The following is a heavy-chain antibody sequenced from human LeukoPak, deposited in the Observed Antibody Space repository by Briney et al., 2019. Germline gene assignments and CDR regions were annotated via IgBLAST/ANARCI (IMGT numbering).Heavy chain of an antibody. CDR2: IYYSGST. CDR3: ARGVIMVRGAPPH. D-gene: IGHD3-10*01. Sequence: PSETLSLTCTVSGGSISSYYWSWIRQPPGKGLEWIGYIYYSGSTNYNPSLKSRVTISVDTSKNQFSLKLSSVTAADTAVYYCARGVIMVRGAPPHWGQGTLVIVSS. J-gene: IGHJ1*01. V-gene: IGHV4-59*12. CDR1: GGSISSYY.